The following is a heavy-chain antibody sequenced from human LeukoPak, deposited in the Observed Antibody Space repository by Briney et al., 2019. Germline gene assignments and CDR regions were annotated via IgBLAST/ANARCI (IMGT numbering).Heavy chain of an antibody. V-gene: IGHV3-15*01. J-gene: IGHJ4*02. Sequence: GGSLRLSCAASGFTFSNAWMSWVRQAPGKGLEWVGRIKSKTDGGTTDYAAPVKGRFTISRDDSKNTLYLQMNSLKTEDTAVYYCTTDLRYYYDSSGYYQLPPFDYWGQGTLVTVLS. CDR3: TTDLRYYYDSSGYYQLPPFDY. D-gene: IGHD3-22*01. CDR1: GFTFSNAW. CDR2: IKSKTDGGTT.